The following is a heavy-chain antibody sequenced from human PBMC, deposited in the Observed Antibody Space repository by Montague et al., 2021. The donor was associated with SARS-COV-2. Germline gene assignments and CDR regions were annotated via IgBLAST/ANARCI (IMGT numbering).Heavy chain of an antibody. J-gene: IGHJ3*02. Sequence: SETLSLTCAVYGGSFSGYYWSWIRQPPGKGLEWIGEIDHSGSTNYNPSLKSRVTISQDTSKNQFSLRLNSVTAADTAVYYCARGRYFHWLLFALNDAFDIWGQGTMVTVSS. CDR3: ARGRYFHWLLFALNDAFDI. D-gene: IGHD3-9*01. CDR2: IDHSGST. CDR1: GGSFSGYY. V-gene: IGHV4-34*01.